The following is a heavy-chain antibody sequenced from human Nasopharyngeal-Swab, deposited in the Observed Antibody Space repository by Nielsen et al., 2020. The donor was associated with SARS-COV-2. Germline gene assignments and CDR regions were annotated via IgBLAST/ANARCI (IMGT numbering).Heavy chain of an antibody. CDR1: GFTFSSYE. J-gene: IGHJ2*01. V-gene: IGHV3-48*03. CDR3: AKDSVIFDYSRHWYFVL. D-gene: IGHD3/OR15-3a*01. Sequence: GGSLRLSCAASGFTFSSYEMNWVRQAPGKGLEWVSYISSSGSTIYYADSVKGRFTISRDNAKNSLYLQMNSLRAEDTAVYYCAKDSVIFDYSRHWYFVLWGRGTLVTVSS. CDR2: ISSSGSTI.